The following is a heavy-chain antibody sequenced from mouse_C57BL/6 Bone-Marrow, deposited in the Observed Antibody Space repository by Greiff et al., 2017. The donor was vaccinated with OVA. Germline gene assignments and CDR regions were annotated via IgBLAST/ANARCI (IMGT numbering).Heavy chain of an antibody. Sequence: EVKLMESGPGLVKPSQSLSLTCSVTGYSITSGYYWYWIRQFPGNKLEWMGYISYDGSNNYNPSLKNRISITRDTSKNQFFLKLNSVTTEDTATYYCARDRIYNGYYVWFAYWGQGTLVTVSA. CDR1: GYSITSGYY. CDR3: ARDRIYNGYYVWFAY. CDR2: ISYDGSN. V-gene: IGHV3-6*01. D-gene: IGHD2-3*01. J-gene: IGHJ3*01.